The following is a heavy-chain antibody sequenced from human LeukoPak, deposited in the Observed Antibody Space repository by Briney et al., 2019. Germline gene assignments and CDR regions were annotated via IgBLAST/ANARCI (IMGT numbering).Heavy chain of an antibody. V-gene: IGHV1-2*04. J-gene: IGHJ5*02. D-gene: IGHD3-22*01. CDR2: INPNSGGT. Sequence: GASVKVSCKASGGTFSNYAISWVRQAPGQGLEWMGWINPNSGGTNYAQKFQGWVTMTRDTSISTAYMELSRLRSDDTAVYYCARGARHYYDSSGYPNLFNPWGQGTLVTVSS. CDR1: GGTFSNYA. CDR3: ARGARHYYDSSGYPNLFNP.